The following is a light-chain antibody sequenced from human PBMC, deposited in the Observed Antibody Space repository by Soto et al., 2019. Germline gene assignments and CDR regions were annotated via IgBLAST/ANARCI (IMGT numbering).Light chain of an antibody. Sequence: DIQMTQSPSSLSASVGDTVTVSCRASQVISSWLAWYQQKPGRAPNLLIYKASTLQTGVPSRFSGSGSGTDFTLTITNLQPEDFATYYCHQASSFPLSFGGGTKVEIK. V-gene: IGKV1-12*01. J-gene: IGKJ4*01. CDR1: QVISSW. CDR3: HQASSFPLS. CDR2: KAS.